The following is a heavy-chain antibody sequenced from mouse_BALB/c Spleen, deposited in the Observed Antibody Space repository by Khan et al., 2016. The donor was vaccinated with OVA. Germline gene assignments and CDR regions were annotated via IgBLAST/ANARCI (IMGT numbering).Heavy chain of an antibody. CDR2: INPNTDYT. J-gene: IGHJ3*01. Sequence: QVQLKQSGAELAKPGASVKMSCKASGFTFTSYWMHWLKQRPGQGLEWIGYINPNTDYTEYNQKFKDKATLTADKSSSTAYMQLTSLTSEDSAVYYCVNNGSSSAWFTYWGRGTLVTVSA. V-gene: IGHV1-7*01. CDR1: GFTFTSYW. CDR3: VNNGSSSAWFTY. D-gene: IGHD1-1*01.